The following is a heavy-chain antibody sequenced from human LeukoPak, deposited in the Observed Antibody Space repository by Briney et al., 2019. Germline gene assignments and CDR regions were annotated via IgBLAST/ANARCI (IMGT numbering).Heavy chain of an antibody. CDR3: ARETDYSHPNYFDP. CDR2: INHSGST. CDR1: GGSFSAYY. V-gene: IGHV4-34*01. Sequence: KPSETLSLTCAVYGGSFSAYYWSWIRQPPGKGPEWIGEINHSGSTNYNPSLKSRVTISVDTSKNQFSLKLSAVTAADTAVYYCARETDYSHPNYFDPWGQGTLVTVSS. D-gene: IGHD4-11*01. J-gene: IGHJ5*02.